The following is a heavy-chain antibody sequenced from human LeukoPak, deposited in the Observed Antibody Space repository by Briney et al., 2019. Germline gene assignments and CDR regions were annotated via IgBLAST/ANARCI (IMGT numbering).Heavy chain of an antibody. CDR1: GGSISSGSYY. V-gene: IGHV4-39*07. CDR3: ARGRSYYYDSSGYSDY. D-gene: IGHD3-22*01. CDR2: INHSGST. Sequence: SETLSLTCTVSGGSISSGSYYWSWIRQPPGKGLEWIGEINHSGSTNYNPSLKSRVTISVDTSKNQFSLKLSSVTAADTAVYYCARGRSYYYDSSGYSDYWGQGTLVTVSS. J-gene: IGHJ4*02.